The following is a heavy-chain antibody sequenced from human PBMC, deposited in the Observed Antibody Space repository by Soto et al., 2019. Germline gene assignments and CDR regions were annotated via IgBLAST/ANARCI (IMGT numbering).Heavy chain of an antibody. J-gene: IGHJ6*02. Sequence: PGGSLRLSCAASGFTFSNAWMSWVRQAPGKGLEWVGRITSKTDGGTTDYAAPVKGRFTISRDDSKNTLYLQMDSLKTEDTAVYYCTVTRGYSSCWDPSFSGMDDWGQGTTVTVSS. CDR3: TVTRGYSSCWDPSFSGMDD. V-gene: IGHV3-15*01. D-gene: IGHD6-13*01. CDR1: GFTFSNAW. CDR2: ITSKTDGGTT.